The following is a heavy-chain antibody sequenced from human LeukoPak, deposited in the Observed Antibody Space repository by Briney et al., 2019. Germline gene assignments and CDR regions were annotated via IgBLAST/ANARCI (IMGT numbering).Heavy chain of an antibody. Sequence: PGGSLRLSCAASGFTFSSYAMSWVRQAPGKGLEWVSAISGSGGSTYYADSVKGRFTTPRDNSKNTLYLQMTSLTAEDTAVYYCAKDGPLWFGELLSYYFDYWGQGTLVTVSS. V-gene: IGHV3-23*01. CDR1: GFTFSSYA. CDR2: ISGSGGST. CDR3: AKDGPLWFGELLSYYFDY. J-gene: IGHJ4*02. D-gene: IGHD3-10*01.